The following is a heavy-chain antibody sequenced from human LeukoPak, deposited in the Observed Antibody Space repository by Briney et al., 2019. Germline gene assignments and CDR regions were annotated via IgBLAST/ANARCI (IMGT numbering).Heavy chain of an antibody. CDR3: ARDQSSAAGFTFYYYAMDV. V-gene: IGHV3-11*01. J-gene: IGHJ6*02. D-gene: IGHD6-19*01. CDR2: ISSSGSTI. CDR1: GFTFSDYY. Sequence: PGGSLRLSCAASGFTFSDYYMSWIRQAPGKGLEWVSCISSSGSTIYYADSVKGRFTISRDNAKNSLYLQMNSLRAEDTAVYYCARDQSSAAGFTFYYYAMDVWGQGTTVTVSS.